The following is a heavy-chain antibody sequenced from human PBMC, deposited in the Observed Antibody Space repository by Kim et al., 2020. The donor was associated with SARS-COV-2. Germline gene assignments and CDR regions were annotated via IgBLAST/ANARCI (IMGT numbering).Heavy chain of an antibody. J-gene: IGHJ6*02. V-gene: IGHV3-21*01. CDR3: ARIRDVVPAAIAATGGMDV. CDR1: GFTFSSYS. CDR2: ISSSSSYI. Sequence: GGSLRLSCAASGFTFSSYSMNWVRQAPGKGLEWVSSISSSSSYIYYADSVKGRFTISRDNAKNSLYLQMNSLRAEDTAVYYCARIRDVVPAAIAATGGMDVWGQGTTVTVSS. D-gene: IGHD2-2*02.